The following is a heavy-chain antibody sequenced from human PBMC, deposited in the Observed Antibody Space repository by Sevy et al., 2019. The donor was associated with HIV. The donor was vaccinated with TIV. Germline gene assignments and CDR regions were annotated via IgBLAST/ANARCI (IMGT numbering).Heavy chain of an antibody. J-gene: IGHJ4*02. D-gene: IGHD3-10*01. Sequence: GGSLRLSCAASGFAFSSSWMTWVRQAPGKGLEWVANIKQDGSEKYYVDFLKDRFTISRDNAKNSLYLQMNSLRAEDTAVYYCARDREGSWGQGTLVTVSS. CDR1: GFAFSSSW. CDR3: ARDREGS. CDR2: IKQDGSEK. V-gene: IGHV3-7*03.